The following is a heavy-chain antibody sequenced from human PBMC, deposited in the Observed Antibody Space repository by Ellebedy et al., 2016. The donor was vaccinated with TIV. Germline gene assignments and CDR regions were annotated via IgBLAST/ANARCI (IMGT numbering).Heavy chain of an antibody. D-gene: IGHD5-24*01. CDR2: IKQDGTVK. CDR3: ARWRWQQSENDY. Sequence: GESPKISCASSGFTVSNYCMSWVRQAPGKGLEWVAYIKQDGTVKGYADSGKGRFTISRDNAKNSLPLQMNSLRAENTAVYYCARWRWQQSENDYWGQGTLVTVSS. V-gene: IGHV3-7*01. CDR1: GFTVSNYC. J-gene: IGHJ4*02.